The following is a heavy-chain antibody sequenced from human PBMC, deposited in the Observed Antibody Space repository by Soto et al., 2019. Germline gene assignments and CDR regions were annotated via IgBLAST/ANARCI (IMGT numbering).Heavy chain of an antibody. V-gene: IGHV2-5*01. Sequence: QITLKEAGPTLVKPTQTLTLTCTFTGFSLSTSGVGVGWIRQPPGKALESLALIYCNDDKRYSPSLKSRLTITKDTSKNQMVLTMTNMDPVDTATYYCSHTPFRSDYEHTCGSYRSRLYFDFRGQGTRVTVSS. CDR1: GFSLSTSGVG. CDR2: IYCNDDK. J-gene: IGHJ4*02. D-gene: IGHD3-16*02. CDR3: SHTPFRSDYEHTCGSYRSRLYFDF.